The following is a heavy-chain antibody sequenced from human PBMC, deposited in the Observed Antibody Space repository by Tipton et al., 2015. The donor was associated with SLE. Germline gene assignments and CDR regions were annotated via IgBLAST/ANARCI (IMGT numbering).Heavy chain of an antibody. D-gene: IGHD5-12*01. CDR3: ARRQWGSGYDYFDY. J-gene: IGHJ4*02. CDR2: INHSGSS. CDR1: GGSFSGYY. Sequence: TLSLTCALYGGSFSGYYWSWIRQPPGKGLEWIGEINHSGSSNYNPSLKSRLTISVDTSRNQFSLKLSSVTAADTAVYYCARRQWGSGYDYFDYWGQGTLVTVSS. V-gene: IGHV4-34*01.